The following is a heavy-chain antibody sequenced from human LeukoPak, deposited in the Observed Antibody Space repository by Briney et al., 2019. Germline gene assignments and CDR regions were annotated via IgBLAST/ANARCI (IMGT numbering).Heavy chain of an antibody. CDR3: ARQGSCSNTNCNRWFDP. D-gene: IGHD2-2*01. CDR2: IYHNGDT. CDR1: SYSISSGYY. Sequence: PSETLSLTCDVSSYSISSGYYWGWIRQPPGEGLEWIASIYHNGDTYYNSSPRSRVTISVDTSKNQFSLKVRSVTAADTALYYCARQGSCSNTNCNRWFDPWGQGILVTVSS. V-gene: IGHV4-38-2*01. J-gene: IGHJ5*02.